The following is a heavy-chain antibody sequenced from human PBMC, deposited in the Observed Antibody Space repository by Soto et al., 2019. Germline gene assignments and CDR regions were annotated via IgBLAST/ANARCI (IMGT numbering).Heavy chain of an antibody. CDR3: AKERLRDGLSRQGFDY. V-gene: IGHV3-23*01. Sequence: GSLRLSCAGAGFTFSSYAMSWVRQPPRKGLEWVSSITKTGDSTYIADSVRGRFTVSRDNSKNTVFLQMNSLRAEDTAVYYCAKERLRDGLSRQGFDYCGQRILVTVSS. D-gene: IGHD2-8*01. CDR1: GFTFSSYA. CDR2: ITKTGDST. J-gene: IGHJ4*02.